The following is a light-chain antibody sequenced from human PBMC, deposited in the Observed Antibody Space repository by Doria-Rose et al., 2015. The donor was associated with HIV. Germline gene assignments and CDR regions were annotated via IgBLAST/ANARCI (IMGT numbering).Light chain of an antibody. CDR3: HQYGTSWT. Sequence: FTQSPGTLSLSPGERATLSCRASQSFSSTYLDWYQQKPGQAPSLLIYDGSTRATGIPDRFSASGSGTDFTLTINRLEPEDFALYYCHQYGTSWTFGQGTKVEI. J-gene: IGKJ1*01. CDR2: DGS. CDR1: QSFSSTY. V-gene: IGKV3-20*01.